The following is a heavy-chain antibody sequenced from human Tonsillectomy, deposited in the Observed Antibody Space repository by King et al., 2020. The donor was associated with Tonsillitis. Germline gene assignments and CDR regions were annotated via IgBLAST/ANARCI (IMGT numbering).Heavy chain of an antibody. CDR2: MSYSGTT. V-gene: IGHV4-59*02. Sequence: QLQESGPGLVKPSETLSLTCTVSGGSVNGYYWTWIRQPPGNGLKWIGYMSYSGTTNYNPSLKSRVTISVDTSKNQFSLKLNSVTAADTAVYYCARGMTFFDYWGQGTLVTVSS. D-gene: IGHD3-10*01. J-gene: IGHJ4*02. CDR1: GGSVNGYY. CDR3: ARGMTFFDY.